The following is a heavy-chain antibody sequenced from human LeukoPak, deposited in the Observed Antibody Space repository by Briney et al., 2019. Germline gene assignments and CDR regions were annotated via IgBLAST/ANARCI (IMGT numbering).Heavy chain of an antibody. CDR1: DGSISSYY. CDR3: ARLVLSYGNAFDH. V-gene: IGHV4-59*05. J-gene: IGHJ4*02. CDR2: INYSGNT. D-gene: IGHD3-16*01. Sequence: SETLSLTCTVSDGSISSYYWSWIRQPPGKGLEWIGSINYSGNTYYDSSLESRVTISVDTSKNHFSLRLSSVTAADTAVYYCARLVLSYGNAFDHWGQGTLVTFSS.